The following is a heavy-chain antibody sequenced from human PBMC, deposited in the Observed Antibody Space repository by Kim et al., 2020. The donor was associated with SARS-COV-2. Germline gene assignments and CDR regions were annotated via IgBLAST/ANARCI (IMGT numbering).Heavy chain of an antibody. V-gene: IGHV3-7*01. Sequence: GNAKYYVDSVKGRFTISRDNAKNSLYLQMNTLRAEDTAVYYCARNRGLDVWGQGTTVTVSS. J-gene: IGHJ6*02. CDR3: ARNRGLDV. CDR2: GNAK.